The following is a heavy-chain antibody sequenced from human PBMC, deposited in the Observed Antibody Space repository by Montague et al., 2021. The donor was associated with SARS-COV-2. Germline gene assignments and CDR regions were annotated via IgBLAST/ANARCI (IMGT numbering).Heavy chain of an antibody. CDR2: IYYSGST. V-gene: IGHV4-39*01. CDR1: GGSISSSSYF. D-gene: IGHD6-13*01. J-gene: IGHJ4*02. Sequence: SETLSLTCTVSGGSISSSSYFWGWIRQPPGKGLEWIGSIYYSGSTYYNPSLKSRVTISVDTSKNQFSLKLSSVTAADTAVYYCARAFIAAAGTTSFDYWGQRTLVTVSS. CDR3: ARAFIAAAGTTSFDY.